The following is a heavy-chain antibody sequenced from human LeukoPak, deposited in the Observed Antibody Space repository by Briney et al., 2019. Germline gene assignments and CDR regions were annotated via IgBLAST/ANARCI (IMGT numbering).Heavy chain of an antibody. J-gene: IGHJ4*02. CDR1: GYTFTNNY. CDR2: IYPRDGST. V-gene: IGHV1-46*01. D-gene: IGHD6-13*01. CDR3: ARERGSSSWGYFDY. Sequence: ASVKVSCKASGYTFTNNYLHWVRQAPGQGPEWMGMIYPRDGSTSYAQNFQGRVTVTRDTSTSTVYMELSSLRSEDTAVYYCARERGSSSWGYFDYWGQGTLVTVSS.